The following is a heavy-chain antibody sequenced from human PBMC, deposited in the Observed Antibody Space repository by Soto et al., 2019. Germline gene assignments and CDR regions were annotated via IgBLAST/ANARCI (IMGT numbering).Heavy chain of an antibody. CDR2: INYSGGSA. V-gene: IGHV1-46*01. CDR1: GYTFRKYF. D-gene: IGHD2-21*01. CDR3: ARGAPLNRVVVEIPSADF. Sequence: QVQLLQSGAEVQKPGASVNISCKASGYTFRKYFIHWVRQSPGKGLEWMGMINYSGGSASYAQKFRDRVTVTRDTSTSTVYMEFNSLRPEDTAVYYCARGAPLNRVVVEIPSADFWGQGTLVSVSS. J-gene: IGHJ4*02.